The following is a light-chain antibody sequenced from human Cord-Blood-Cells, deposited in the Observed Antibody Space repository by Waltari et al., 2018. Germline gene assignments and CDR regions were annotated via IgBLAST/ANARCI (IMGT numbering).Light chain of an antibody. CDR3: YSAAENNWV. V-gene: IGLV3-27*01. Sequence: SYELTQPSSVSVSPGQTARITCSGAVLSKKYARWFQQKPGQAPVLVSYKGSERPAGIPERFSGSSSGTTVTLAISGAQVEDEADYYCYSAAENNWVFGGGTKLTVL. CDR1: VLSKKY. J-gene: IGLJ3*02. CDR2: KGS.